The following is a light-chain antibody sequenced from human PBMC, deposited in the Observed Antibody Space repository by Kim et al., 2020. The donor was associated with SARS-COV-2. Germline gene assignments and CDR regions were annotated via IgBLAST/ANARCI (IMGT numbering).Light chain of an antibody. J-gene: IGKJ3*01. Sequence: MTQSPATLSVSPGERVTLTCRASQTVDSNLAWYQQKGGQPPRLLIYRASTRATDIPDRFSGSGSGTEFTLTIHSLRSEDAGNYYCQQCNKGPFTFGRGTKVDIK. V-gene: IGKV3-15*01. CDR1: QTVDSN. CDR2: RAS. CDR3: QQCNKGPFT.